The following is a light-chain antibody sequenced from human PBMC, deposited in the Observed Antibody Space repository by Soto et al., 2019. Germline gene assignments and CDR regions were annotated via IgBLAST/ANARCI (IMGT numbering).Light chain of an antibody. CDR2: DNN. CDR3: GACDGGLSAFV. CDR1: SSNIGNSF. Sequence: QSVLTQPPSVSAAPGRTVTISCSGSSSNIGNSFVSWYQQLPGTAPRLLIYDNNERPSGIPDRFSGSKSGTSATLGITGLQAGDEADYYCGACDGGLSAFVFGTGTKVTVL. J-gene: IGLJ1*01. V-gene: IGLV1-51*01.